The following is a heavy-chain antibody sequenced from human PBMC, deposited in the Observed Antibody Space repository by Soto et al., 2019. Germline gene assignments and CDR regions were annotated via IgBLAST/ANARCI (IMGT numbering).Heavy chain of an antibody. J-gene: IGHJ4*02. Sequence: VGSLRLSCAASGFSFGSYALSWVRQAPGKGLEWVSAISINGQGIYYADSVRGRFTISRDNSRNTVFLHMDSLRAEDTAVYYCAKDRAYPRDYFHYWGQGTLVTVSS. V-gene: IGHV3-23*01. CDR1: GFSFGSYA. CDR2: ISINGQGI. CDR3: AKDRAYPRDYFHY.